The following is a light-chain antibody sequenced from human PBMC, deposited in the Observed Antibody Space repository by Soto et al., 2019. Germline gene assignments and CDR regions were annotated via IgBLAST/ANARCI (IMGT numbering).Light chain of an antibody. CDR1: QSVSSNY. V-gene: IGKV3-20*01. J-gene: IGKJ2*01. CDR3: QKYGRSPMFT. Sequence: EIVLTQSPGTLSLSPGERATLSCRASQSVSSNYLAWYQQKPGQAPRLLIYGASRGAAGIPDRFSGSGSGTDFTLTISRLETEDFEVYFCQKYGRSPMFTFGQGTKLEIK. CDR2: GAS.